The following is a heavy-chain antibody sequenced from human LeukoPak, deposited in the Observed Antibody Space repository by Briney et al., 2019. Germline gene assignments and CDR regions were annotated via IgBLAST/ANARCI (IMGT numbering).Heavy chain of an antibody. CDR2: ISGSGGST. V-gene: IGHV3-23*01. CDR1: GFTFSSYA. CDR3: ARGEHIAIVPAGTPRCDY. Sequence: PGGSLRLSCAASGFTFSSYAMSWVRQAPGKGLEWVSAISGSGGSTYYADSVKGRFTISRDNSKNTLYLQMNSLRVEDTAVYYCARGEHIAIVPAGTPRCDYWGQATLVTVSS. J-gene: IGHJ4*02. D-gene: IGHD2-2*01.